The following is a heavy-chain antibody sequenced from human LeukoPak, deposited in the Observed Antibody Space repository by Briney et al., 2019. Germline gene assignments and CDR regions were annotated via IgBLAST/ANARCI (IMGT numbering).Heavy chain of an antibody. CDR1: GFTFSSYA. D-gene: IGHD3-9*01. CDR2: ISGSVGST. J-gene: IGHJ4*02. V-gene: IGHV3-23*01. CDR3: AKARGDYDILTGYYGGGYYFDY. Sequence: GGSLRLSCAASGFTFSSYAMSWVRQAPGKGLEWVSAISGSVGSTYYADSVKGRFTISRDNSKNTLYLQMNSLRAEDTAVYYCAKARGDYDILTGYYGGGYYFDYWGQGTLVTVSS.